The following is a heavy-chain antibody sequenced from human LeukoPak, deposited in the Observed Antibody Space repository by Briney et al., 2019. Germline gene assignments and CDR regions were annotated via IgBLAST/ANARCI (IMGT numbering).Heavy chain of an antibody. Sequence: GGSLRLSCAASGFTFGDYYMTWIRQAPGKGLQWLSYITGSGDAIYSADSVKGRFTISRDNVKNSLYLQMNSLRAEDTAVYYCARVLFSVRPYYFDYWGQGTLVTVSS. V-gene: IGHV3-11*04. CDR1: GFTFGDYY. D-gene: IGHD3-10*02. J-gene: IGHJ4*02. CDR3: ARVLFSVRPYYFDY. CDR2: ITGSGDAI.